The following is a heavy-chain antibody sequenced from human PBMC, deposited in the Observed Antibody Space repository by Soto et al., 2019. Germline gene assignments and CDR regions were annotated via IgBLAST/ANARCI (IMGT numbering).Heavy chain of an antibody. Sequence: KTSETLSLTCAVYGGSFSGYYWSWIRQPPGKGLEWIGEINHSGSANYNPSLKSRVTISVDTSKNQFSLKLSSVTAADTAVYYCARSGYYYPFDYWGQGTPVTVSS. J-gene: IGHJ4*02. CDR3: ARSGYYYPFDY. V-gene: IGHV4-34*01. CDR1: GGSFSGYY. CDR2: INHSGSA. D-gene: IGHD3-22*01.